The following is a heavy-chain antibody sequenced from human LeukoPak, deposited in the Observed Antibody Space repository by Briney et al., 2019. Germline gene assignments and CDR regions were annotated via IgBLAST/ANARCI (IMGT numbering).Heavy chain of an antibody. CDR1: GFTFSNYA. CDR3: AKPLGRFQYNWFDP. Sequence: GGSLRLSCAASGFTFSNYAMSWVRQAPGKGLEWVSSISDSGGTTYDADSAKGRFAISRDNPKNTLYLQMNSLRADDTAVYYCAKPLGRFQYNWFDPWGQGTLVTVSS. CDR2: ISDSGGTT. J-gene: IGHJ5*02. D-gene: IGHD1-26*01. V-gene: IGHV3-23*01.